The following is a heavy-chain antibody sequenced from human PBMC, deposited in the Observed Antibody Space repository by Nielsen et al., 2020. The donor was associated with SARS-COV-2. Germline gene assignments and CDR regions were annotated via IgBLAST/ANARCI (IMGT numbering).Heavy chain of an antibody. Sequence: WVRQAPGQGLEWMGWMNPNSGNTGYAQKFQGRVTMTRNTSISTAYMELSSLRSEDTAVYYCARDGYNYGGSDYYYGMDVWGQGTTVTVSS. CDR3: ARDGYNYGGSDYYYGMDV. V-gene: IGHV1-8*01. D-gene: IGHD5-24*01. CDR2: MNPNSGNT. J-gene: IGHJ6*02.